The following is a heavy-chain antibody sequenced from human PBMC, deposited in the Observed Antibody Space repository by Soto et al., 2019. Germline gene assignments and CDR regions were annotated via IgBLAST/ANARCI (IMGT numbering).Heavy chain of an antibody. Sequence: GGSLRLSCAASGFTFSSYAMSWVRQAPGKGLEWVSAISGSGGSTYYADSVKGRFTISRDNSKNTLYLQMNSLRAEDMDLYYCAKDLTGGYYYGMDVWGQGTTVTVSS. J-gene: IGHJ6*02. CDR3: AKDLTGGYYYGMDV. CDR2: ISGSGGST. CDR1: GFTFSSYA. V-gene: IGHV3-23*01.